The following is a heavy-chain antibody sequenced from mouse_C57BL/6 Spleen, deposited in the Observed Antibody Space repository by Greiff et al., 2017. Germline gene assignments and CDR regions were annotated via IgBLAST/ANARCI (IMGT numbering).Heavy chain of an antibody. V-gene: IGHV1-66*01. Sequence: VQLQQSGPELVKPGASVKISCKASGYSFTSYYIHWVKQRPGQGLEWIGWIYPGSGNTKYNETFKGKATLTADTSSSTAYMQLSSLTSEDSAVYYCARDYGSSPFAYWGQGTLVTVSA. D-gene: IGHD1-1*01. CDR2: IYPGSGNT. CDR3: ARDYGSSPFAY. J-gene: IGHJ3*01. CDR1: GYSFTSYY.